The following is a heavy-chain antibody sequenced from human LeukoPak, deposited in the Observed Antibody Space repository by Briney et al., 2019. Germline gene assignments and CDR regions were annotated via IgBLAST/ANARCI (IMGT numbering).Heavy chain of an antibody. CDR1: AYSISSGYY. D-gene: IGHD3-10*01. CDR3: ARDRRGEGDAFDI. CDR2: IYHSGSS. Sequence: PSETLSLTCTVSAYSISSGYYWGWIRQPPGKVLEWIGSIYHSGSSYYNPSLKSRVTISVDTSKNQFSLKLSSVTAADTAVYYCARDRRGEGDAFDIWGQGTMVTVSS. V-gene: IGHV4-38-2*02. J-gene: IGHJ3*02.